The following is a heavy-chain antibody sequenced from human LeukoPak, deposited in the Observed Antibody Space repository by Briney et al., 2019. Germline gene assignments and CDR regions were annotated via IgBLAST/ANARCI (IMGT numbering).Heavy chain of an antibody. CDR1: GGSFSGYY. V-gene: IGHV4-34*01. CDR3: ARGEGDYYGSGSYYSWFDP. D-gene: IGHD3-10*01. Sequence: SETLSLTCAVYGGSFSGYYWSWIRQPPGKGLKWIGETNHSGSTNYNPSLKSRVTISVDTSKNQFSLKLSSVTAVDTAVYYCARGEGDYYGSGSYYSWFDPWGQGTLVTVSS. CDR2: TNHSGST. J-gene: IGHJ5*02.